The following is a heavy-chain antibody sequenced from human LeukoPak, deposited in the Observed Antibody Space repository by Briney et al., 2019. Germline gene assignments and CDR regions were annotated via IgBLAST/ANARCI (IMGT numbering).Heavy chain of an antibody. Sequence: GGSLRLSCAASGFTFSSYSMNWVRQAPGKGLEWVSYISSSSSTIYYADSVKGRFTISRDNAKNSLYLQMNSLRAEVTAVYYCARAVWSGYFPPFDYWGQGTLVTVSS. CDR2: ISSSSSTI. CDR3: ARAVWSGYFPPFDY. V-gene: IGHV3-48*01. CDR1: GFTFSSYS. D-gene: IGHD3/OR15-3a*01. J-gene: IGHJ4*02.